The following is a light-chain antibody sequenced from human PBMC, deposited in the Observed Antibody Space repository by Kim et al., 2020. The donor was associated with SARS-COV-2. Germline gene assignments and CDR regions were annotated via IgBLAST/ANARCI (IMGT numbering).Light chain of an antibody. CDR2: GRN. CDR3: NSRDSSGNHVI. CDR1: SLRSSY. J-gene: IGLJ2*01. Sequence: ALGQAVRITCQGDSLRSSYANWYQQRPGQAPILVIYGRNKRPSGIPDRFSASTSGNTASLTITGAQAEDEADYYCNSRDSSGNHVIFGGGTQLTVL. V-gene: IGLV3-19*01.